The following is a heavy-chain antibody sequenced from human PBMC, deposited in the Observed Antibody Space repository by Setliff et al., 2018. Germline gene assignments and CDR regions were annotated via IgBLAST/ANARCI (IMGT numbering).Heavy chain of an antibody. J-gene: IGHJ6*03. CDR3: ASIDWGENFYNTDV. Sequence: ESLKISCAASGFTLSRYWMYWVRQVPGKGLVWVSRINPDGSITNYADSVRGRFTISRDNAKNTLYLQMNSLRAEDTAVYFCASIDWGENFYNTDVWGKGTTVTVSS. CDR1: GFTLSRYW. V-gene: IGHV3-74*01. CDR2: INPDGSIT. D-gene: IGHD7-27*01.